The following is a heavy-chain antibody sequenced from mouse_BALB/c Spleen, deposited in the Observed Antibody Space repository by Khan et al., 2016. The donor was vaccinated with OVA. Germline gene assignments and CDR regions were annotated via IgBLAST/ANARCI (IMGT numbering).Heavy chain of an antibody. J-gene: IGHJ4*01. Sequence: EVQLQESGAGLVNPSQSLSLTCTATGYSITSDYAWYWLRQFPGNQLELMAFINCGDCTNYKPTLKSRITITRDKSKNPFFLQLNSVTTEDTATYYCASDCSRYNDAMDYWGQGTLVTVS. V-gene: IGHV3-2*02. D-gene: IGHD1-3*01. CDR1: GYSITSDYA. CDR2: INCGDCT. CDR3: ASDCSRYNDAMDY.